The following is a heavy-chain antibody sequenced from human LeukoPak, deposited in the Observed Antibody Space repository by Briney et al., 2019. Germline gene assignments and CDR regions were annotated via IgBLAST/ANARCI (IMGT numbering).Heavy chain of an antibody. CDR1: GFSLSTSGVG. D-gene: IGHD4-23*01. CDR3: AHLTVVSLMGSFDI. Sequence: SGPTLVKPTQTLTLTCSVSGFSLSTSGVGVGWIRQPPGKALEWLALIYWDDDQRYSPSLKSRLIITKDTSKNQVVLTVTNLDPVDTATYYCAHLTVVSLMGSFDIWGQGAVVTVSS. CDR2: IYWDDDQ. V-gene: IGHV2-5*02. J-gene: IGHJ3*02.